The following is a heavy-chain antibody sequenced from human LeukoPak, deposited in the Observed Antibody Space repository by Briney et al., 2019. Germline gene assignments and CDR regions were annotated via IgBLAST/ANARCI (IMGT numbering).Heavy chain of an antibody. J-gene: IGHJ5*02. CDR2: INPNSGGT. CDR1: GYTFTGYY. CDR3: ARDLGLTMVRGVRPYNWFDP. V-gene: IGHV1-2*06. Sequence: ASVKVSCEASGYTFTGYYMHWVRQAPGQGLEWMGRINPNSGGTNYAQKFQGRVTMTRDTSISTAYMELSRLRSDDTAVYYCARDLGLTMVRGVRPYNWFDPWGQGTLVTVSS. D-gene: IGHD3-10*01.